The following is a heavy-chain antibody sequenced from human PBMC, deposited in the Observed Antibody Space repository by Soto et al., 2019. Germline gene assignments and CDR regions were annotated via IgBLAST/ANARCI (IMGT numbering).Heavy chain of an antibody. Sequence: QVQLQESGPGLVKPSETLSLTCTVSGGSVSSGSYYWSWIRQPPGKGLEWIGYIYYSGSTNYNPSLKTRLTISLDPSKNQFSLKLSSVTAADTAVYYCAKGYCSGGSCYGFDYWGQGTLVTVSS. CDR3: AKGYCSGGSCYGFDY. CDR1: GGSVSSGSYY. J-gene: IGHJ4*02. V-gene: IGHV4-61*01. CDR2: IYYSGST. D-gene: IGHD2-15*01.